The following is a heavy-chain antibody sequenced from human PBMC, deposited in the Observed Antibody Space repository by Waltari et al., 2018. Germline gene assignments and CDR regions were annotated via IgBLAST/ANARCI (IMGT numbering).Heavy chain of an antibody. CDR2: INSDGSST. Sequence: EVQLVESGGGLVQPGGSLRLSCAASGFTFSSYWMHWVRQAPGKGLVGVSLINSDGSSTSYADSVKGRFTISRDNAKNTLYLQMNSLRAEDTAVYYCARIHSSSWFNYYYYGMDVWGQGTTVTVSS. CDR1: GFTFSSYW. D-gene: IGHD6-13*01. J-gene: IGHJ6*02. V-gene: IGHV3-74*01. CDR3: ARIHSSSWFNYYYYGMDV.